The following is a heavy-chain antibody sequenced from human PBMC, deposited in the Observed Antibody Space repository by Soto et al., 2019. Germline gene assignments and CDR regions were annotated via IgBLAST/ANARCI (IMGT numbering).Heavy chain of an antibody. D-gene: IGHD6-13*01. V-gene: IGHV3-23*01. CDR1: GFTFSSYA. J-gene: IGHJ5*02. Sequence: PGGSLRLSCAASGFTFSSYAMSWVRQAPGKGLQWVSAISGSGGSTYYADSVEGRFTISRDNSKNTLYLQMNSLRAEDTAVYYCAKDPYSSSWYANWFDPWGQGTLVTV. CDR2: ISGSGGST. CDR3: AKDPYSSSWYANWFDP.